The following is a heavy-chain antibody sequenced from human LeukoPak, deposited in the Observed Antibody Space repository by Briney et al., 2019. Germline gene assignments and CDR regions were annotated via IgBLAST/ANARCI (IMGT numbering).Heavy chain of an antibody. Sequence: GGSLRLSCEGSGFTFSNYWMSWVRQAPGKGLEWVANIQQHGSETYYGDSVKGRFTISRDNAKNSLYLQMNSLRAEDTAVYYCARGRYSYFDYWGQGTLVTVSS. J-gene: IGHJ4*02. D-gene: IGHD1-14*01. V-gene: IGHV3-7*01. CDR1: GFTFSNYW. CDR3: ARGRYSYFDY. CDR2: IQQHGSET.